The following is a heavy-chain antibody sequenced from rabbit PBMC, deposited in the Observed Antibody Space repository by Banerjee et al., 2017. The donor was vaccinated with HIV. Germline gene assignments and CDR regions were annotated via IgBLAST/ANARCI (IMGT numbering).Heavy chain of an antibody. CDR3: ARDLGGSSDL. CDR1: GFSFSSSYY. V-gene: IGHV1S40*01. Sequence: QSLEESGGDLVKPGASLTLTCTASGFSFSSSYYMCWVRQAPGKGLEWIACIYAGSSGAPYYASWAKGRFTMTKTSSTTVTLQMTSLTAADTTTYFCARDLGGSSDLWGQGTLVTVS. D-gene: IGHD8-1*01. J-gene: IGHJ6*01. CDR2: IYAGSSGAP.